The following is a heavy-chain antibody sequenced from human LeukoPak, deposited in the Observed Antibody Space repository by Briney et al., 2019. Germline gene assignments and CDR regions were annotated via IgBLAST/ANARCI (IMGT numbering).Heavy chain of an antibody. D-gene: IGHD3-16*02. J-gene: IGHJ4*02. Sequence: PSETLSLTCTVPGGSISSYYWGWIRQPPGKGLEWIGYIYYSGSTNYNPSLKSRVTISVDTSKNQFSLKLSSVTAADTAVYYCARGEYDYVWGSYQIFDYWGQGTLVTVSS. CDR2: IYYSGST. CDR1: GGSISSYY. CDR3: ARGEYDYVWGSYQIFDY. V-gene: IGHV4-59*01.